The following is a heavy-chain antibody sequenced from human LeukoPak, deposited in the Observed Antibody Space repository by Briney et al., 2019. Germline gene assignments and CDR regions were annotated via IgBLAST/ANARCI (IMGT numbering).Heavy chain of an antibody. D-gene: IGHD6-13*01. CDR1: GYTFTSYD. CDR2: MNPNSGNT. J-gene: IGHJ5*02. Sequence: ASVKVSCKASGYTFTSYDINWVRQATGQGLEWMGWMNPNSGNTGYAQKFQGRVTMTRNTSISTAYMELSSLRSEDTAVYYCARGSLGGYSSGWYGGNWFDPWGQGTLVTVSS. CDR3: ARGSLGGYSSGWYGGNWFDP. V-gene: IGHV1-8*01.